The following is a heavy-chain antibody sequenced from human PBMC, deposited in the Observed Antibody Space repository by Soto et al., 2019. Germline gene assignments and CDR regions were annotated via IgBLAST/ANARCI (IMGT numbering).Heavy chain of an antibody. V-gene: IGHV3-30-3*01. CDR3: ARPWGQLSTYYYGMDT. D-gene: IGHD3-16*01. J-gene: IGHJ6*02. CDR1: GFAFMNYA. CDR2: ISYDGDNK. Sequence: WGSLRLSCAASGFAFMNYAMHFFRHSPCKGLEWVATISYDGDNKYYTDSVKGPFTISRDNSKNTLYLQMNSLRPEDTAVYYCARPWGQLSTYYYGMDTWGQGTTVTVSS.